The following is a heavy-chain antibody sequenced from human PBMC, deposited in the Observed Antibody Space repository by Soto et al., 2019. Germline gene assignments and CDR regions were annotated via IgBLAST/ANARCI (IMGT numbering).Heavy chain of an antibody. J-gene: IGHJ4*02. D-gene: IGHD1-26*01. CDR1: ESTVSRDW. V-gene: IGHV3-7*04. CDR3: SGGVGDAF. Sequence: EVHLVESGGGLVQTGGSLRLSCAIFESTVSRDWMNWVRQAPGKGLEWVAHINQDGSENYYVESVKGRFTISRDNAKKSLYLQMNSLRPADTAMYYCSGGVGDAFWGQGTLVTVSS. CDR2: INQDGSEN.